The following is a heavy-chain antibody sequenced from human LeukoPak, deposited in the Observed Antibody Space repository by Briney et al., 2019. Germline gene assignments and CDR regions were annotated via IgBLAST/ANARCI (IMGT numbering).Heavy chain of an antibody. J-gene: IGHJ4*02. CDR1: GFTFSSYG. Sequence: GGSLRLSCAASGFTFSSYGMHWVRQAPGKGLEWVAIIRNDGNKKYYGDSVKGRFTISRDNSKNTMYLQMNSLRAEDTAVYYRAQLAHWGQGTLVTVSS. CDR3: AQLAH. CDR2: IRNDGNKK. V-gene: IGHV3-30*02.